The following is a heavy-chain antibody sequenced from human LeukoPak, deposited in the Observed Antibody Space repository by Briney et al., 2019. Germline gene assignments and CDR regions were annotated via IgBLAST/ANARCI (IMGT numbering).Heavy chain of an antibody. Sequence: SGGSLRLSCAASGFIFNDYAMHWVRQAPGKGLEWVSSISWNSGSLGYADSVQGRFTISRDNAKNSLYLQMNSLRAEDTALYYCAKGANPNYGDYIRGWFGHWGQGTLVTVSS. CDR3: AKGANPNYGDYIRGWFGH. V-gene: IGHV3-9*01. J-gene: IGHJ5*02. CDR2: ISWNSGSL. D-gene: IGHD4-17*01. CDR1: GFIFNDYA.